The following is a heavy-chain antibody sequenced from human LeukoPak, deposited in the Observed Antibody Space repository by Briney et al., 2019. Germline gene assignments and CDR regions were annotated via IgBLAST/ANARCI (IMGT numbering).Heavy chain of an antibody. Sequence: SETLSLTCTVSGASVTSHYWSWIRRPPGRELEWIGYLSSTGSTNYNPSLKSRVAISVDTSKNQFSLKLSSVTAADTAVYYCARLRRTGNTGYYHDSWGQGTLVTVSS. CDR3: ARLRRTGNTGYYHDS. D-gene: IGHD3-9*01. CDR2: LSSTGST. J-gene: IGHJ4*02. CDR1: GASVTSHY. V-gene: IGHV4-59*08.